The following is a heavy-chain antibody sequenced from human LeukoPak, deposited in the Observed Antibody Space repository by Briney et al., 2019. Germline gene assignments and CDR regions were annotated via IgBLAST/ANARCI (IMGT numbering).Heavy chain of an antibody. CDR1: GINFRSSG. CDR3: AREGGRAAPGRFDY. J-gene: IGHJ4*02. D-gene: IGHD6-13*01. Sequence: GGSLRLSCAASGINFRSSGMHWVRQAPGKGLEWVAFIQNDGSDKSYAASVQGRFTISRDNSKNTVYLHMNSLRADDTALYYCAREGGRAAPGRFDYWGQGTLVTVSS. V-gene: IGHV3-30*02. CDR2: IQNDGSDK.